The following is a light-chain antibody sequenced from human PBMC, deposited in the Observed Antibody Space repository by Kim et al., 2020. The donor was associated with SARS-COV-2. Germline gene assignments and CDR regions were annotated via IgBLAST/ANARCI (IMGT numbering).Light chain of an antibody. Sequence: ASVQLTCTLSSGHSTYDIAWHQQQPEKGPRYLMKVDSNGGHNKGNGIPDRFSGSSSGAERYLTSSSLQSEDEADYYCQTWDTGIRVFGGGTEVTVL. J-gene: IGLJ3*02. CDR2: VDSNGGH. CDR3: QTWDTGIRV. V-gene: IGLV4-69*01. CDR1: SGHSTYD.